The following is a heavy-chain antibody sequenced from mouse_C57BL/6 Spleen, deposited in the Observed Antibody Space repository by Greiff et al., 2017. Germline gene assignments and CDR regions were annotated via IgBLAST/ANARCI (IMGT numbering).Heavy chain of an antibody. J-gene: IGHJ4*01. V-gene: IGHV10-1*01. CDR3: VRTLLRDYAMDY. Sequence: DVQLVESGGGLVQPKGSLKLSCAASGFSFNTYAMNWVRQAPGKGLEWVARIRSKSNNYATYYADSVKDRFTISRDDSESMLYLQMNNLKTEDTAMYYCVRTLLRDYAMDYWGQGTSVTVSS. CDR2: IRSKSNNYAT. CDR1: GFSFNTYA.